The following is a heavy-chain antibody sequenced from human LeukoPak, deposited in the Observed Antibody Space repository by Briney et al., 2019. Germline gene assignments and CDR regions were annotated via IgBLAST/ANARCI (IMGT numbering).Heavy chain of an antibody. CDR1: GFTFSSHW. J-gene: IGHJ4*02. Sequence: GGSLRLSCAASGFTFSSHWMSWVRQAPGKGLEWVANVKQDGSEKYYVDSVKGRFTISRDNAKNSLYLQMNSLRAEDTAVYYCARMNYISSGWGAPFDYWGQGTLVTVSS. D-gene: IGHD1-7*01. V-gene: IGHV3-7*01. CDR3: ARMNYISSGWGAPFDY. CDR2: VKQDGSEK.